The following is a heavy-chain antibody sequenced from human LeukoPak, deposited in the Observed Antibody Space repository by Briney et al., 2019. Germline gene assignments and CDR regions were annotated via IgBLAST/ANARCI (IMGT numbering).Heavy chain of an antibody. V-gene: IGHV4-4*07. CDR3: ARGGITIFGVVIIPFDY. CDR2: IYTSGST. D-gene: IGHD3-3*01. J-gene: IGHJ4*02. Sequence: SETLSLTCTVSGGSISSYYWSWIRQPAGKGLEWIGRIYTSGSTNYNPSLKSRVTMSVDTSKNQFSLKLSSVTAADTAVYYCARGGITIFGVVIIPFDYWGQGTLVTVSS. CDR1: GGSISSYY.